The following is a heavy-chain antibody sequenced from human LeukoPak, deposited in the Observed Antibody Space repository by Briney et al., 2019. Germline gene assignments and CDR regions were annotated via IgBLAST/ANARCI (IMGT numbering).Heavy chain of an antibody. CDR1: GYTFTSYY. Sequence: ASVKVSCKASGYTFTSYYMHWVRQAPGQGLEWMGWISAYNGNTNYAQKLQGRVTMTTDTSTSTAYMELRSLRSDDTAVYYCARAHSWSSGYYCDYWGRGTLVTVSS. D-gene: IGHD3-22*01. J-gene: IGHJ2*01. V-gene: IGHV1-18*04. CDR2: ISAYNGNT. CDR3: ARAHSWSSGYYCDY.